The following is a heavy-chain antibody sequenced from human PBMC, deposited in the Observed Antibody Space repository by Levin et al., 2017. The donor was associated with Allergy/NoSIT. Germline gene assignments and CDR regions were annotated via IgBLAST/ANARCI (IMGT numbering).Heavy chain of an antibody. J-gene: IGHJ6*02. CDR2: ITWNSGSR. V-gene: IGHV3-9*01. CDR3: AKDIYISSGTTGPLNYNFYGMDV. D-gene: IGHD3-22*01. CDR1: GFTFGDYA. Sequence: GGSLRLSCAASGFTFGDYAMHWVRQAPGKGLEWVSGITWNSGSRGYADSVKGRFTISRDNAKSSLHPQMNGLRAEDTALYFCAKDIYISSGTTGPLNYNFYGMDVWGQGTTVTVSS.